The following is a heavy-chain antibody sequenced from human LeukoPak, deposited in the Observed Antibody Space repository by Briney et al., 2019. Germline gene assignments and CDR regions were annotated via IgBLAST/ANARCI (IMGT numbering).Heavy chain of an antibody. V-gene: IGHV4-59*02. D-gene: IGHD6-6*01. Sequence: SETLSLTCTVSAGSVNNYYWSWIRQPPGKGLEWIGYIYYSGSTNYNPSLKSRVTISVDTSKKQVSLNLSSVTAADTAVYYCARVAARYVGMDVWGQGTTVTVSS. CDR3: ARVAARYVGMDV. CDR2: IYYSGST. J-gene: IGHJ6*02. CDR1: AGSVNNYY.